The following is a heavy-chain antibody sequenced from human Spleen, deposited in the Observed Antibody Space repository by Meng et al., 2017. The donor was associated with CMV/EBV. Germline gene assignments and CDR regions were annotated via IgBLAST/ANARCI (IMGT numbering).Heavy chain of an antibody. V-gene: IGHV3-30*02. CDR3: AKDHGDFALDF. J-gene: IGHJ4*02. CDR1: GFTFSNYG. Sequence: GESLKISCAASGFTFSNYGIHWVRQAPGKGLEWVAFIRYHGKNTFYADSVKGRFTISRDNSKNTLYLQMNSLRPEDTAVYYCAKDHGDFALDFWGQGTLVTVSS. CDR2: IRYHGKNT. D-gene: IGHD4-17*01.